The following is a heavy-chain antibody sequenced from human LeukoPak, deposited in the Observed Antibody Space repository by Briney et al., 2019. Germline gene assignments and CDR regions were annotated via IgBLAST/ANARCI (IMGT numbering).Heavy chain of an antibody. CDR1: GGSISSGSYY. V-gene: IGHV4-61*02. Sequence: PSETLSLTCTVSGGSISSGSYYWNWIRQPAGKGLEWIGRIYTSGSTNYNPSLKSRVTISVDTSKNQFSLKLSSVTAADTAVYYCARDYYYYYMDVWGKGTTVTVSS. CDR2: IYTSGST. CDR3: ARDYYYYYMDV. J-gene: IGHJ6*03.